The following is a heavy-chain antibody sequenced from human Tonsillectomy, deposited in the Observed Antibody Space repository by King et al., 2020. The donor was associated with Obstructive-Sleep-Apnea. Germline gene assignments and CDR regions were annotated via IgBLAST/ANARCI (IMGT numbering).Heavy chain of an antibody. D-gene: IGHD3-3*01. CDR2: LSIDGSDT. V-gene: IGHV3-74*01. CDR1: GFTFSDYW. CDR3: ARDFLHRG. J-gene: IGHJ4*02. Sequence: EVQLVESGGNLVQPGGSLRLSCAASGFTFSDYWMHWVRQVPGRGLVWVSGLSIDGSDTRYADSVKGRFTISRENAKNTLYLQMNNLRAEDTGVYYCARDFLHRGWGQGTLVTVSS.